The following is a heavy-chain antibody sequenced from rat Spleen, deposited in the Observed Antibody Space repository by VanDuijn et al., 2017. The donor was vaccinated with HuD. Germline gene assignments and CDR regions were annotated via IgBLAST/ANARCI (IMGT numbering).Heavy chain of an antibody. CDR1: GFSLTSYG. D-gene: IGHD1-1*01. CDR3: DARVVSVMDS. Sequence: QVQLKESGPGLVQPSQTLSLTCTVSGFSLTSYGVSWVRQPPGKGLEWIGEIWSGGGTDYNPAIKSRLGINRDTSKSQVFLKMNSLQTEDTAMYCCDARVVSVMDSWGQGTSVTVSS. CDR2: IWSGGGT. J-gene: IGHJ4*01. V-gene: IGHV2-16*01.